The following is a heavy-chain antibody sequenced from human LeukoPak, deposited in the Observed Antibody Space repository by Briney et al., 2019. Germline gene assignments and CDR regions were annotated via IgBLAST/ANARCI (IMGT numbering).Heavy chain of an antibody. V-gene: IGHV1-2*02. J-gene: IGHJ5*02. CDR1: GDTLNNDD. CDR3: ARGLSVPAAINWFDP. Sequence: GASVKVSCKASGDTLNNDDITWVRQAPGQGLEWMGWINPNSGGTNYAQKFQGRVTMTRDTSISTAYMELSRLRSDDTAVYYCARGLSVPAAINWFDPWGQGTLVTVSS. D-gene: IGHD2-2*02. CDR2: INPNSGGT.